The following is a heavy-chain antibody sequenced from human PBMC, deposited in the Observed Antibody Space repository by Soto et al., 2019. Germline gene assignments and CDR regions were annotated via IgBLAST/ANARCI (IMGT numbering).Heavy chain of an antibody. CDR2: IYSDGGT. CDR3: ATRMTTAPY. D-gene: IGHD4-17*01. J-gene: IGHJ4*02. V-gene: IGHV3-66*01. Sequence: EVHLVQSGGGLVQPGGSLRLSCAASGFTVSNNYLSWVRQAPGKGLQWVALIYSDGGTDYAESVKGRFTISTDNSKNTLYLQMNSLKAEDTAIYYCATRMTTAPYWGQGTLVTVSS. CDR1: GFTVSNNY.